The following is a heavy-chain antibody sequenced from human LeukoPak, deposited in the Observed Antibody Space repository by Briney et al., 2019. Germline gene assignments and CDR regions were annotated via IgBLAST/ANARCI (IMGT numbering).Heavy chain of an antibody. D-gene: IGHD3-16*02. J-gene: IGHJ4*02. CDR3: AKVVWGNFRYLDY. CDR1: GFTFSNGG. V-gene: IGHV3-23*01. CDR2: ISGSGGTT. Sequence: GGSLRLSCAASGFTFSNGGMSWVRQAPGMGLEWVSTISGSGGTTNYADSVNGRFTISRDNSKNTLYLQMNSLRAEDTALYYCAKVVWGNFRYLDYWGQGALVTVSS.